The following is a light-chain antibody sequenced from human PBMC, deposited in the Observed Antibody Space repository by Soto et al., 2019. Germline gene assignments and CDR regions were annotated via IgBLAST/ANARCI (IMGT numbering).Light chain of an antibody. Sequence: DIQMTQSPSSLSASVGDRVTITCRASQMMIRYLNWYHQKAGRAPKLLISAASNLQTGVPSRFSGSGSGTDFTLTISCLQSEDFATDYCQQYYSYPITFGQATRLEIK. CDR3: QQYYSYPIT. CDR1: QMMIRY. J-gene: IGKJ5*01. V-gene: IGKV1-39*01. CDR2: AAS.